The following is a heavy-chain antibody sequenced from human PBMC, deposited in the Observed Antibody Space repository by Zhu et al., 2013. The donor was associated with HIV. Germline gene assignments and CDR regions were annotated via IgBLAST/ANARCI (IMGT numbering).Heavy chain of an antibody. J-gene: IGHJ6*02. CDR3: ARKEGIGTVAGTGLSPLYYYYGMDV. D-gene: IGHD6-19*01. CDR1: GGTFSSYA. V-gene: IGHV1-69*06. Sequence: QVQLVQSGAEVKKPGSSVKVSCKASGGTFSSYAISWVRQAPGQGLEWMGGIIPIFGTANYAQKFQGRVTITADKSTSTAYMELSSLRSEDTAVYYCARKEGIGTVAGTGLSPLYYYYGMDVWGQGTTVTVSS. CDR2: IIPIFGTA.